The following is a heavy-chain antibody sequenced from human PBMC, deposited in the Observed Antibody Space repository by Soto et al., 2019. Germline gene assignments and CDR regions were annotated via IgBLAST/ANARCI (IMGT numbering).Heavy chain of an antibody. V-gene: IGHV4-30-4*01. J-gene: IGHJ4*02. CDR3: ARDGDYYDSSGYYWRYFDY. CDR2: IYYSGST. D-gene: IGHD3-22*01. Sequence: QVQLQESGPGLVKPSQTLSLTCTVSDGSISSGDYYWSWIRQPPGKGLEWIGYIYYSGSTYYNPSLKSRVTISVDTSKNQFSLKLSSVTAADTAVYYCARDGDYYDSSGYYWRYFDYWGQGTLVTVSS. CDR1: DGSISSGDYY.